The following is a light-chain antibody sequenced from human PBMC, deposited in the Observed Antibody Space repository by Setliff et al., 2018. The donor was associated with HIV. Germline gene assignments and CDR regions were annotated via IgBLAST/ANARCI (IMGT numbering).Light chain of an antibody. CDR1: SNDVGRYDL. CDR2: QAT. J-gene: IGLJ1*01. CDR3: GANTGSNTFV. Sequence: QSLLTQPASVSGSPGQSITISCTGTSNDVGRYDLVSCYQQHPARAPKLIIYQATRRPSGVSSRFSGSKSGNVASLTISGLQAEDEADDYCGANTGSNTFVFGTGTKV. V-gene: IGLV2-23*01.